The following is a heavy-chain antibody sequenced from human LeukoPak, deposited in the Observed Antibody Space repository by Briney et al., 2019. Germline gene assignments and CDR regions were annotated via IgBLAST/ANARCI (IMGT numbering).Heavy chain of an antibody. CDR1: GFTFSRYW. CDR2: IKQDASEK. J-gene: IGHJ4*02. V-gene: IGHV3-7*03. CDR3: ARYGDYDTFHY. Sequence: GGSLRLSCEASGFTFSRYWMSWVRQAPGKGLEWVANIKQDASEKRYVESVRGRLTISRDNAKNSLSLEMNSLRAEDTAVYYCARYGDYDTFHYWGQGTLVTVSS. D-gene: IGHD4-17*01.